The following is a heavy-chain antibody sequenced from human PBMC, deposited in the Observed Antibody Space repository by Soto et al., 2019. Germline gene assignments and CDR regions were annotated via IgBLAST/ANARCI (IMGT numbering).Heavy chain of an antibody. J-gene: IGHJ6*03. CDR1: GFTFTTYG. Sequence: GGSLRLSCAASGFTFTTYGMNWVRQAPGKGLEWVSSITSSSMYIYYADSVKGRFTVSRDNAKNSLYLQISSLRAEDTAVYYCAREGVATISPLYYYMDVWGEGTTVTVSS. CDR3: AREGVATISPLYYYMDV. D-gene: IGHD5-12*01. CDR2: ITSSSMYI. V-gene: IGHV3-21*01.